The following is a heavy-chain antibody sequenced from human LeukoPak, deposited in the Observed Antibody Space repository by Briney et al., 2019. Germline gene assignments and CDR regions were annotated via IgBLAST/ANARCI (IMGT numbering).Heavy chain of an antibody. CDR2: IIPILGIA. V-gene: IGHV1-69*04. D-gene: IGHD5-18*01. CDR3: ARVRDTAMAAWFDP. CDR1: GGTFSSYA. Sequence: SVKVSCKASGGTFSSYAISWVRQAPGQGLEWMGRIIPILGIANYAQKFQGRVTITADKSTSTAYMELSSLRSEDTAVYYCARVRDTAMAAWFDPWGQGTLVTVSS. J-gene: IGHJ5*02.